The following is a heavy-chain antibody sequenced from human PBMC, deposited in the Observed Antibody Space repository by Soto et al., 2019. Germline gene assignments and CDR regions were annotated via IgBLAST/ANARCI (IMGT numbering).Heavy chain of an antibody. CDR1: GFTFSSYG. D-gene: IGHD5-12*01. CDR2: ISYDGSNK. V-gene: IGHV3-30*18. J-gene: IGHJ4*02. CDR3: AKTRDGYNYYFDY. Sequence: PVGSLRLSCAASGFTFSSYGMHWVRQAPGKGLEWVAVISYDGSNKYYADSVKGRFTISRDNSKNTLYLQMNSLRAEDTAVYYCAKTRDGYNYYFDYWGQGTLVTVSS.